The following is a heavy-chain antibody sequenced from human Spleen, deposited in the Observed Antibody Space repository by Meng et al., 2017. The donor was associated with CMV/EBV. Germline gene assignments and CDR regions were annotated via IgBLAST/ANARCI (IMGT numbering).Heavy chain of an antibody. J-gene: IGHJ4*02. Sequence: ESLKISCAASGFTFSGYAMNWVRQAPGKGLEWVAVIYGGGSSTYYADSVKGRFTISRDNSKNTLYLHMNSLRAEDTAVYYCARSDYWGQGTSVTVSS. CDR2: IYGGGSST. CDR3: ARSDY. CDR1: GFTFSGYA. V-gene: IGHV3-23*03.